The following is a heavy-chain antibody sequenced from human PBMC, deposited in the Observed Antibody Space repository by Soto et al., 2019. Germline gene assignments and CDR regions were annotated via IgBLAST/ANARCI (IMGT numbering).Heavy chain of an antibody. CDR1: GFTFSRFW. CDR3: TCHPPRGDHNKYARNY. J-gene: IGHJ4*02. CDR2: IKEDGSEK. D-gene: IGHD2-21*02. Sequence: EVQLVESGGGLVQPGGSLRLSCAASGFTFSRFWMSWVRQAPGKGLEWVANIKEDGSEKYYVDSVKGRFTISRDNAKNSLFLQMNSLRAEDTAVYFCTCHPPRGDHNKYARNYWGQGTQVTVSS. V-gene: IGHV3-7*03.